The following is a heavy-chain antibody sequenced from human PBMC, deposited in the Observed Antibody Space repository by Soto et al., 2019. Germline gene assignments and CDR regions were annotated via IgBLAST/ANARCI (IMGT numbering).Heavy chain of an antibody. D-gene: IGHD1-7*01. CDR2: IGNDGSTI. Sequence: GSNRDRKAAVGGKSGGYDMIRVSKAPGKGLEWLSYIGNDGSTIYYGDSVKGRFTLSRDNAKKSLYLQMNSLRGDDTAVYDDAVRWNYATPIDYWGQGSPDTVSP. CDR3: AVRWNYATPIDY. J-gene: IGHJ4*02. V-gene: IGHV3-48*03. CDR1: GGKSGGYD.